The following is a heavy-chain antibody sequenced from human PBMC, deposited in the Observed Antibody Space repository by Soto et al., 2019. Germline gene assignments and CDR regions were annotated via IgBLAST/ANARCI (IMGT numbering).Heavy chain of an antibody. D-gene: IGHD2-2*01. CDR2: IYHSGSP. V-gene: IGHV4-4*02. Sequence: QVQLQESGPGLVKPSGTLSLTCAVSSGSISSSNWWSWVRQPPGKGLEWIGEIYHSGSPNYNPSLKSRVTISVDKSKNQFSLRLSSVTAADTAVYYCARGAVVVPAAMNYDYYMDVWGKGTTVTVSS. J-gene: IGHJ6*03. CDR1: SGSISSSNW. CDR3: ARGAVVVPAAMNYDYYMDV.